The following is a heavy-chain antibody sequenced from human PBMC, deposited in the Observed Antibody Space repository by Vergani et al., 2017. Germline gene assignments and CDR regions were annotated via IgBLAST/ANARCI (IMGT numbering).Heavy chain of an antibody. J-gene: IGHJ3*02. V-gene: IGHV4-59*08. Sequence: QVQLQESGPGLVKPSEPLSLTCTVSGGSISSYYWSWIRQPPGKGLEWIGYIYYSGSTNYNPSFTSRVTISVDTSKDQFPLKLSYVTAADTAVYYCARRVAYCGGDCYSDGAVDIWGQGTMVTVSS. D-gene: IGHD2-21*01. CDR2: IYYSGST. CDR3: ARRVAYCGGDCYSDGAVDI. CDR1: GGSISSYY.